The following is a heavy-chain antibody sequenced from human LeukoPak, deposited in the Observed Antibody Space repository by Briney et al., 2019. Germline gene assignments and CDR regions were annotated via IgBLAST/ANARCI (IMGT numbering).Heavy chain of an antibody. CDR2: ISGSGDRT. Sequence: PGGSLRLSCAASGFTFSSFTMTWVRQAPGKGLEWVSSISGSGDRTYYADSVKGRFTISRDNAKNSLYLQMNSLRAEDTAVYFCVSTMTFDYWGQGTLVTVSS. V-gene: IGHV3-23*01. CDR3: VSTMTFDY. J-gene: IGHJ4*02. D-gene: IGHD3-22*01. CDR1: GFTFSSFT.